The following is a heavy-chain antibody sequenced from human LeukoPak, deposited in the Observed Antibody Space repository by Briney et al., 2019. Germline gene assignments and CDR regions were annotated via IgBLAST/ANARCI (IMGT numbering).Heavy chain of an antibody. J-gene: IGHJ4*02. CDR3: ARDSAYYYGSGSYPDYYFDY. Sequence: PSETLSLTCTVSGGSISSSSYYWGWIRQPPGKGLEWIGSIYYSGSTYYNPSLKSRVTISVDTSKNQFSLKLSSVTAADTAVYYCARDSAYYYGSGSYPDYYFDYWGQGTLGTVSS. CDR1: GGSISSSSYY. V-gene: IGHV4-39*07. CDR2: IYYSGST. D-gene: IGHD3-10*01.